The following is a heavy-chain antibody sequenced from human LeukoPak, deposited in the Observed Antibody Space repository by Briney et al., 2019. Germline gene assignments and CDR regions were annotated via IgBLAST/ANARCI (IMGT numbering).Heavy chain of an antibody. CDR1: GFTFSSYS. V-gene: IGHV3-21*01. CDR3: AREKGQMDV. Sequence: GGSLRLSCAASGFTFSSYSMNWVRQAPGKGLEWVSSISTSNSYTYYADSVKGRFTISRDNAKNSLYLQMNSLRAEDTAVYYCAREKGQMDVWGQGTTVTVSS. CDR2: ISTSNSYT. J-gene: IGHJ6*02.